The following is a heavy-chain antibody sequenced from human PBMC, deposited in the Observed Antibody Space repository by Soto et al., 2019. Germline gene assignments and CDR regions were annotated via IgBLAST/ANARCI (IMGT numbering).Heavy chain of an antibody. V-gene: IGHV4-34*01. Sequence: QVQLQQWGAGLLKPSETLSLTCAVYGGSFSGYYWSWIRQPPGKGLEWIGEINHSGSTNYHPSLKSRVTISVDTSKNQFSLKLSSVTAADTAGYYCARGRYRNWFDPWGQGTLVTVSS. CDR3: ARGRYRNWFDP. J-gene: IGHJ5*02. CDR2: INHSGST. CDR1: GGSFSGYY. D-gene: IGHD1-26*01.